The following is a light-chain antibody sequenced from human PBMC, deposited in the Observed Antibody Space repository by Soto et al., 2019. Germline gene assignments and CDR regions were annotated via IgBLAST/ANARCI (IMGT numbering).Light chain of an antibody. J-gene: IGKJ1*01. CDR3: QQYNSYPWT. V-gene: IGKV1-5*03. CDR1: QSIGSR. CDR2: KAS. Sequence: DIQMTQSPSTLSASVGDRVTITCRASQSIGSRLAWYQQKPGKAPNLLIYKASTLESGVPGRFSGSGSGTEFTLTISSPQPDDFATYYCQQYNSYPWTFGQGTKVEIK.